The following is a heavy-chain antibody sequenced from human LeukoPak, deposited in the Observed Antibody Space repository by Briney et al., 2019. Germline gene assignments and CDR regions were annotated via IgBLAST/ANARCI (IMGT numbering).Heavy chain of an antibody. V-gene: IGHV5-51*01. CDR1: GYNFATYW. J-gene: IGHJ4*02. Sequence: GESLKISCKGSGYNFATYWIGWVRQMPGKGLEWMGIIYPGDSDTRYSPSFQGQVTISADKSISTAYLQWSSLKASDTAMYYCARQGATTSMVFDYWGQGTLVTVSS. CDR3: ARQGATTSMVFDY. CDR2: IYPGDSDT. D-gene: IGHD1-26*01.